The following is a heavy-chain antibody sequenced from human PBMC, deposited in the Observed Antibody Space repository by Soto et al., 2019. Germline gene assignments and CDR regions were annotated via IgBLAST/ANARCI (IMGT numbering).Heavy chain of an antibody. CDR2: IDPSDSYT. Sequence: PGESLKISCKGSGYSFTSYWISWVRQMPGKGLEWMGRIDPSDSYTNYSPSFQGHVTISADKSISTAYLQWSSLKASDTAMYYCARGYSSGWYPEKFDPSGRGTLVTVSS. V-gene: IGHV5-10-1*01. CDR3: ARGYSSGWYPEKFDP. CDR1: GYSFTSYW. D-gene: IGHD6-19*01. J-gene: IGHJ5*02.